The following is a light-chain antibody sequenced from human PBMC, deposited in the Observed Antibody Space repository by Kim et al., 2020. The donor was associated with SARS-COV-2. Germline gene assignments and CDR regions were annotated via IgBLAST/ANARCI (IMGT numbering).Light chain of an antibody. CDR3: QKYNSAPRT. J-gene: IGKJ1*01. CDR2: AAS. CDR1: QGISNY. V-gene: IGKV1-27*01. Sequence: ASVRDRVTITCRASQGISNYLAWYQQKPGKVPKVLIYAASTLQSGVPSRFSGSGSGTDFTLTISSLQPEDVATYYCQKYNSAPRTFGQGTKVDIK.